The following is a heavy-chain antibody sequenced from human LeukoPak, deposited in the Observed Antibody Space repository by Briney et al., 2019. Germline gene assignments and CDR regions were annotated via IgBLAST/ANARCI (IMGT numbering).Heavy chain of an antibody. Sequence: PGGSLRLSCAASGFTFSSYAMSWVRQVPGKGLEWVSVIYSGGSTYYADSVKGRFTISRHNSKNTLYLQMNSLRAGDTAMYYCARGGSSSWSNIDYWGQGTLVTVSS. CDR1: GFTFSSYA. CDR3: ARGGSSSWSNIDY. V-gene: IGHV3-53*04. CDR2: IYSGGST. D-gene: IGHD6-13*01. J-gene: IGHJ4*02.